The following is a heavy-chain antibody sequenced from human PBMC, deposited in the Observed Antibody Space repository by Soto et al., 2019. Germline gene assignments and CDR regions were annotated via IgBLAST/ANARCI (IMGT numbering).Heavy chain of an antibody. J-gene: IGHJ6*02. CDR1: GFTFSSYA. V-gene: IGHV3-30-3*01. D-gene: IGHD6-19*01. Sequence: GGSLRLSCAASGFTFSSYAMHWVRQAPGKGLEWVAVISYDGSNKYYADSVKGRFTISRDNSKNTLYLQMNSLRAEDTAVYYCARAYGRPRGYSSGWSAYYYFGMDVWGQGTTVTVSS. CDR3: ARAYGRPRGYSSGWSAYYYFGMDV. CDR2: ISYDGSNK.